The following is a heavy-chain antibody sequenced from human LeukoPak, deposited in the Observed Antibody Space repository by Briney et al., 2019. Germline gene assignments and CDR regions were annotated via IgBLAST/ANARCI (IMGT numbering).Heavy chain of an antibody. D-gene: IGHD1-26*01. Sequence: SQTLSLTCTVSGGSISSGGYYWSWIRQHPGKGLEWIGYIYYSGSTYDNPSLKSRVTISVDTSKNQFSLKLSSVTAAEPAVYYCARGRSGTEGVDYWGQGTLVTVSS. J-gene: IGHJ4*02. V-gene: IGHV4-31*03. CDR1: GGSISSGGYY. CDR3: ARGRSGTEGVDY. CDR2: IYYSGST.